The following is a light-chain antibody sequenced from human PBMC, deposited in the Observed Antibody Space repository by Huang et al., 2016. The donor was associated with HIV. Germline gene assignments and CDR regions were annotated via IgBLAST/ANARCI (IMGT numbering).Light chain of an antibody. J-gene: IGKJ2*02. Sequence: DIVMTQSPDSLAVSLGERATINCKSSQSVLSSSNNNNYLAWYQQKPGQPPSLLIYWASTREPGDPDRFGGRGSGAYFTRTIPSLPAEDVGVYYCQQHYSTPWTFGQGTKLEIK. CDR1: QSVLSSSNNNNY. CDR2: WAS. CDR3: QQHYSTPWT. V-gene: IGKV4-1*01.